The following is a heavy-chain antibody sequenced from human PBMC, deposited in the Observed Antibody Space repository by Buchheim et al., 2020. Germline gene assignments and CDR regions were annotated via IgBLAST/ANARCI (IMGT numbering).Heavy chain of an antibody. CDR2: INHSGST. Sequence: QAQLQQWGAGLLKPSETLSLTCAVYGGSFSGYYWSWIRQPPGKGLEWIGEINHSGSTNYNPSLKSRVTISVDTSKNQFSLKLSSVTAADTAVYYCARESFEYSSSSPLYYYYYYMDVWGKGTT. J-gene: IGHJ6*03. D-gene: IGHD6-6*01. CDR1: GGSFSGYY. CDR3: ARESFEYSSSSPLYYYYYYMDV. V-gene: IGHV4-34*01.